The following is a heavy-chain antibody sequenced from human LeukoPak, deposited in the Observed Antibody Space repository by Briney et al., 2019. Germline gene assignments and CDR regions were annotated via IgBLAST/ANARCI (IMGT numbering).Heavy chain of an antibody. Sequence: SETLSLTCTVSGGSISSCYWSWIRQPAGKGLEWIGRIYSSGSTNYNPSLKSRVTMSVDTSKNQFSLKLSSVTAADTAVYYCARCTSSSWYCDYFDYWGQGTLVTVSS. CDR3: ARCTSSSWYCDYFDY. J-gene: IGHJ4*02. V-gene: IGHV4-4*07. CDR2: IYSSGST. D-gene: IGHD6-13*01. CDR1: GGSISSCY.